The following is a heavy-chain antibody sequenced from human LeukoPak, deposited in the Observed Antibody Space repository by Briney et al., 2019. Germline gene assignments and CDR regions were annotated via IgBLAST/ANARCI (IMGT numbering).Heavy chain of an antibody. J-gene: IGHJ3*02. CDR3: AREGGRHIVVVTAYRAFDI. CDR2: IYYSGST. CDR1: GGSISSSSYY. Sequence: SETLSLTCTVSGGSISSSSYYWGWLRQPPGKGLEWIGSIYYSGSTYYNPSLKSRVTISVDTSKNQFSLKLSSVTAADTAVYYCAREGGRHIVVVTAYRAFDIWGQGTMVTVSS. V-gene: IGHV4-39*07. D-gene: IGHD2-21*02.